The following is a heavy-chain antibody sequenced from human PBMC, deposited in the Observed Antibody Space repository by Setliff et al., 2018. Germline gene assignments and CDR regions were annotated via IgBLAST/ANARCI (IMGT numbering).Heavy chain of an antibody. J-gene: IGHJ5*02. V-gene: IGHV4-59*08. D-gene: IGHD1-20*01. Sequence: PSETLSLTCSISGDSINFYYWSWLRQPPGKGLEWIGYIWSSGTTNYNASLAGRVTISVDASKNQFSLELKSVTAADTAVYYCARQSSVYKWFDPWGQGTLVTVSS. CDR1: GDSINFYY. CDR3: ARQSSVYKWFDP. CDR2: IWSSGTT.